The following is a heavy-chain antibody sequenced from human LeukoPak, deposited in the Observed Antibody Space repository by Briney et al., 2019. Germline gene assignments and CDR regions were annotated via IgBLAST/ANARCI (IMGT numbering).Heavy chain of an antibody. Sequence: SVEVSCKASGGTFSSYAISWVRQAPGQGLEWMGRIIPILGIANYAQKFQGRVTITADKSTSTAYMELSSLRSEDTAVYYCARSKRSWIKFHPLDYWGQGTLVTVSS. CDR1: GGTFSSYA. CDR2: IIPILGIA. J-gene: IGHJ4*02. CDR3: ARSKRSWIKFHPLDY. V-gene: IGHV1-69*04. D-gene: IGHD5-12*01.